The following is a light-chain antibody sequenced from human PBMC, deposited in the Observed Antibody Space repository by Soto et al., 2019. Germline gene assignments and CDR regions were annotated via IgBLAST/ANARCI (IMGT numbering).Light chain of an antibody. CDR3: LQHNSHPRA. Sequence: DIQMTQSPSSLSASVGDRVTITCRASQGIGNDLGWYQQQPGKAPKRLIYAASSLHTGVPSRFSGSGSGTEFTFTISSLQPEDFATYYCLQHNSHPRAFGQGTKVEIK. CDR2: AAS. V-gene: IGKV1-17*01. J-gene: IGKJ1*01. CDR1: QGIGND.